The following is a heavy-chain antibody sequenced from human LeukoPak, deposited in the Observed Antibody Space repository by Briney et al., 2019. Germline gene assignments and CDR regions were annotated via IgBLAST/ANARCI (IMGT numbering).Heavy chain of an antibody. CDR2: INSDGSTT. D-gene: IGHD5-24*01. Sequence: GGSLRLSCAASGFTFSSYWMHWVRQAPGKGPVWVSNINSDGSTTTYADSVKGRFTISRDNAENTLYLQMNSLRAEDTAVYYCARARGLRWGDGYNDQDYWGQGTLVTVSS. CDR3: ARARGLRWGDGYNDQDY. CDR1: GFTFSSYW. J-gene: IGHJ4*02. V-gene: IGHV3-74*01.